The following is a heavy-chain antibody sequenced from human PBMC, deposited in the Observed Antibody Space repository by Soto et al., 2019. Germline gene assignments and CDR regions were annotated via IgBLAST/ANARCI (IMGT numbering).Heavy chain of an antibody. CDR1: GGTFSSYA. CDR3: ARGKLLGYFSGGSCYPGGWFDP. V-gene: IGHV1-69*01. Sequence: QVQLVQSGAEVKKPGSSVKVSCKASGGTFSSYAISWVRQAPGQGLEWMGGIIPIFGTANYAQKFQGRVKITADESTSTGYMELSSLRSEDTAVYYCARGKLLGYFSGGSCYPGGWFDPWGQGTLVTVSS. D-gene: IGHD2-15*01. J-gene: IGHJ5*02. CDR2: IIPIFGTA.